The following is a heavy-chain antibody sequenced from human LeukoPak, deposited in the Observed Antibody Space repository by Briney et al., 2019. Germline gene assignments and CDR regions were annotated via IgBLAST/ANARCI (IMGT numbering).Heavy chain of an antibody. CDR1: XFTXXSNY. V-gene: IGHV3-53*01. Sequence: AXXFTXXSNYMSWVRQAPGKGLEWVSVIYSGGSTXYADSVKGRFTISRDXSKNKLYLQMNSLKAEDTAVYYCXXXXXXXYYYYMDVWGKGTTVTVSS. CDR2: IYSGGST. CDR3: XXXXXXXYYYYMDV. J-gene: IGHJ6*03.